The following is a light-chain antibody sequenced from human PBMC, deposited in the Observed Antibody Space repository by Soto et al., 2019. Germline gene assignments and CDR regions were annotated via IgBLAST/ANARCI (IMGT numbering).Light chain of an antibody. V-gene: IGKV1-17*01. Sequence: DIQMTQSPSSLSASVGDRVTITCRASQGIGNDLGWYQQKPGKAPKRLIYTASTLQSGVPSRFSGSVSGTEFTLTISSLQPEDFATYYCLQHSSYPRTFGQGTKVEFK. CDR2: TAS. CDR1: QGIGND. J-gene: IGKJ1*01. CDR3: LQHSSYPRT.